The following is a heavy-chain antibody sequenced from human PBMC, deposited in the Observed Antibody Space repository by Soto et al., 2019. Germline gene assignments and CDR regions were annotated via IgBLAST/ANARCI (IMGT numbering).Heavy chain of an antibody. V-gene: IGHV3-30*18. CDR2: ISYDGSNK. Sequence: QVQLVESGGGVVQPGRSLRLSCAASGFTFSSYGMHWVRQAPGKGLEWMAVISYDGSNKYYADSVKGRFTISRDNSKNTLYLQMNSLRAEDTAVYYCAKESAARHYYYYGMDVWGQGTTVTVSS. D-gene: IGHD6-6*01. J-gene: IGHJ6*02. CDR3: AKESAARHYYYYGMDV. CDR1: GFTFSSYG.